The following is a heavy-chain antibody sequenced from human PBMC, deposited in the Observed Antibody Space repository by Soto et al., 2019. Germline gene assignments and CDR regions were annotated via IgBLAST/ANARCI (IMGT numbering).Heavy chain of an antibody. Sequence: ASVKVSCKASGYTFTSYYMHWVRQAPGQGLEWMGIINPSGGSTSYAQKFQGRVTMTRDTSTSTVYMELSSLRSEDTAVYYCASLPYPSPITIFGVAMNADDAFDTWGQGTMVTVSS. V-gene: IGHV1-46*01. J-gene: IGHJ3*02. CDR2: INPSGGST. CDR1: GYTFTSYY. CDR3: ASLPYPSPITIFGVAMNADDAFDT. D-gene: IGHD3-3*01.